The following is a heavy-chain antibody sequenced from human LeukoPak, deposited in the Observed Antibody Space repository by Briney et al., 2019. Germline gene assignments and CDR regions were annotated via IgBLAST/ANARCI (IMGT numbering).Heavy chain of an antibody. D-gene: IGHD3-3*01. Sequence: PSETLSLTCTVSGGSISSYYWSWIRQPPGKGLEWNGYIYYSGSTNYNPSLKSRVTISVDTSKNQFSLKLSSVTAADTAVYYCARSYDFWSGFDYWGQGTLVTVSS. J-gene: IGHJ4*02. CDR2: IYYSGST. CDR1: GGSISSYY. V-gene: IGHV4-59*01. CDR3: ARSYDFWSGFDY.